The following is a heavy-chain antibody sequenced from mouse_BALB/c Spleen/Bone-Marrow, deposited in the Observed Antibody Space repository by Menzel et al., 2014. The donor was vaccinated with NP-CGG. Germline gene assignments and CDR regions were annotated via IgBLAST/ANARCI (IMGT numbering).Heavy chain of an antibody. V-gene: IGHV1-80*01. CDR3: ALYGNYAGN. CDR2: IYPGDGDT. Sequence: VKLVESGAELVRPGSSAKISCKAYGYAFSSYWMNWVKQRPGQGLEWIGQIYPGDGDTNYNGKFKGKATLTADKSSSTAYMQLSSLTSEDSAVYFCALYGNYAGNWGQGTLVTVSA. D-gene: IGHD2-1*01. CDR1: GYAFSSYW. J-gene: IGHJ3*01.